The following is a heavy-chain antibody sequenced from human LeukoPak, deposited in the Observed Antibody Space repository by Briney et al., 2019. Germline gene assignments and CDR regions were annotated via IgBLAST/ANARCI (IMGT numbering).Heavy chain of an antibody. CDR3: ARDYGSGSYGLDY. J-gene: IGHJ4*02. D-gene: IGHD3-10*01. V-gene: IGHV4-34*01. Sequence: KPSETLSLTCAVYGGSFSGYYWSWIRQPPGKGLEWIGEINHSGSTNYNPSLKSRVTISVDTSKNQFSLKLSSVTAADTAVYYCARDYGSGSYGLDYWGQGTLVTVSS. CDR2: INHSGST. CDR1: GGSFSGYY.